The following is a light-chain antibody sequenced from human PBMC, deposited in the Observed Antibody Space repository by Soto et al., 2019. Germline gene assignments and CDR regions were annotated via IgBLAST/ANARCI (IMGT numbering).Light chain of an antibody. CDR1: SSDVGGYNY. CDR3: SSYTSSGTYV. V-gene: IGLV2-14*01. CDR2: RVS. J-gene: IGLJ1*01. Sequence: QSALTQPASVSGSPGQSITISCTGTSSDVGGYNYVSWYQQHPGKVPKLMIYRVSDRPSGVSDRFSGSKSGNTASLTISGLQPEDEADYYCSSYTSSGTYVFGTGTKVTVL.